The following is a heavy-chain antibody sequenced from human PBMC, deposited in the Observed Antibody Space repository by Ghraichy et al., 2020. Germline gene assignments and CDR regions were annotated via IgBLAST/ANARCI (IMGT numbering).Heavy chain of an antibody. J-gene: IGHJ4*02. Sequence: ASVKVSCKASGYNFIMYGISWVRQAPGQGLEWMGWITAYNGNTNYAQKLQGRVTMTTDTSTSTAYMELRSLTSDDTAIYHCARNYCSGGSCYLWDSWGQGTLVTVSS. CDR3: ARNYCSGGSCYLWDS. CDR2: ITAYNGNT. CDR1: GYNFIMYG. V-gene: IGHV1-18*01. D-gene: IGHD2-15*01.